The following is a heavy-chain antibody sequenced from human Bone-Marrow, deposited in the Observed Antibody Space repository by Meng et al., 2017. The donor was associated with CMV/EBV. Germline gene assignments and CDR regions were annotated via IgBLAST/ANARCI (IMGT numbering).Heavy chain of an antibody. CDR3: ARDYYDSSGYYLYLFDY. CDR1: GYTFTSYG. J-gene: IGHJ4*02. V-gene: IGHV1-18*01. D-gene: IGHD3-22*01. Sequence: QVQLVQSGAEVKKPGASVKVSCKASGYTFTSYGISWVRQAPGKGLEWMGWITAYTGNTNYAQNLQGRVTMTTDTSTSTAYLELRSLRSDDTAVYYCARDYYDSSGYYLYLFDYWGQGTRVTGYS. CDR2: ITAYTGNT.